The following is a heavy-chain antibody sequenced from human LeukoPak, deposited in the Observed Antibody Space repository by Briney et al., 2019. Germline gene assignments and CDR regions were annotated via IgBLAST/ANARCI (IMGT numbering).Heavy chain of an antibody. D-gene: IGHD1-26*01. V-gene: IGHV4-34*01. J-gene: IGHJ4*02. CDR2: INHSGST. Sequence: SETLSLTCAVYGGSFSGYYWSWIRQPPGKGLEWIGEINHSGSTNYNPSLKSRVTISVDTSKNQLSLKLSSVTAADTAVYYCARVIVGATTYWGQGTLVTVSS. CDR1: GGSFSGYY. CDR3: ARVIVGATTY.